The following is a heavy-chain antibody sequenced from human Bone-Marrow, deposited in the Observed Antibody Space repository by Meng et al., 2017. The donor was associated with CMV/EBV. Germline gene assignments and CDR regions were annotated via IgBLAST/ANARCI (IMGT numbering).Heavy chain of an antibody. V-gene: IGHV4-4*08. CDR1: GGSISSYY. CDR2: MNSGGSA. Sequence: GSLRLSCNVSGGSISSYYWSWIRQPPGKGLEWIGFMNSGGSANYNASLRSRVTISVDTSKNQFSLKLSSVTAADTAVYYCARPVIYDFWSGYPDGMDVWGQGTTVTVSS. CDR3: ARPVIYDFWSGYPDGMDV. J-gene: IGHJ6*02. D-gene: IGHD3-3*01.